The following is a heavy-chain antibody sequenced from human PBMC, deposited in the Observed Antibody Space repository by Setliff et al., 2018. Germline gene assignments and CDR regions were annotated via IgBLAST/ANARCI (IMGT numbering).Heavy chain of an antibody. CDR2: ISSYTGKT. CDR1: GYTFNDYG. CDR3: SRLVRFCTKTACQRLSGGEF. D-gene: IGHD2-8*01. J-gene: IGHJ4*02. V-gene: IGHV1-18*01. Sequence: GASVKVSCKTSGYTFNDYGITWVRQVPGQGLEWMGWISSYTGKTYYAEKLQGRVTLTTDTSTSTAYLDLRSLESDDTAVYYCSRLVRFCTKTACQRLSGGEFWGQGTLVT.